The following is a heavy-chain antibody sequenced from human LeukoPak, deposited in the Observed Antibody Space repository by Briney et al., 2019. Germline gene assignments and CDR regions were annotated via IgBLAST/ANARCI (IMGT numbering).Heavy chain of an antibody. CDR1: GGSISSSSNY. J-gene: IGHJ4*02. V-gene: IGHV4-39*07. CDR2: IYYSGTT. Sequence: SETLSLTCTVSGGSISSSSNYWGRLRQPPGKGLEWIGSIYYSGTTYYNPSLKSRVTISVDTSKNQFSLKLRSVTAADTAVYYCATTTIRLGYWGQGTLVTVSS. CDR3: ATTTIRLGY. D-gene: IGHD1-26*01.